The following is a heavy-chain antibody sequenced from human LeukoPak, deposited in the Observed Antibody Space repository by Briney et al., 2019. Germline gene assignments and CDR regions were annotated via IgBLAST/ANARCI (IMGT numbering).Heavy chain of an antibody. CDR3: ARDLYGSGSFDY. CDR2: IYYGGST. J-gene: IGHJ4*02. D-gene: IGHD3-10*01. Sequence: SETLSLTCTVSGGSISSYYWSWIRQPPGKGLEWIGYIYYGGSTNYNPSLKSRVTISVDTSKNQFSLKLSSVTAADTAVYYCARDLYGSGSFDYWGQGTLVTVSS. V-gene: IGHV4-59*01. CDR1: GGSISSYY.